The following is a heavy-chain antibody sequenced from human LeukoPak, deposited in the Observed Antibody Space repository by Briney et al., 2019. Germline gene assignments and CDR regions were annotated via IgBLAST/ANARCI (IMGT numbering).Heavy chain of an antibody. CDR2: IIPIFGTA. Sequence: ASVKVSCKASGGAFSSYAITWVRQAPGQGLEWMGGIIPIFGTANYAQKFQGRVTMTTDTSTNTVYMELRSLTSDDTAVYFCARDCRTTSCRVDYWGQGTLVTVSS. CDR3: ARDCRTTSCRVDY. CDR1: GGAFSSYA. V-gene: IGHV1-69*05. J-gene: IGHJ4*02. D-gene: IGHD2-2*01.